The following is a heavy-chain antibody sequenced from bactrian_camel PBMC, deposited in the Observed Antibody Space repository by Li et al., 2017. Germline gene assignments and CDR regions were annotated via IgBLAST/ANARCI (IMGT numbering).Heavy chain of an antibody. D-gene: IGHD4*01. CDR1: GVTGGFRW. Sequence: HVQLVESGGGSVQAGRSLRLSCVASGVTGGFRWMGRFRQASGKGREGVAAIYRGGRTTYYPDSVKGRFTISKDYDKDTLYLQMANLRPEDTATYYCAADENSYYSDYDVPLSDYVGQGTQVTVS. J-gene: IGHJ4*01. V-gene: IGHV3S6*01. CDR2: IYRGGRTT.